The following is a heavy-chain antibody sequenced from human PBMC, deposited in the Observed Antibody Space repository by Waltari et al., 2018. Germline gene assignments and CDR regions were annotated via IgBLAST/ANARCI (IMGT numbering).Heavy chain of an antibody. CDR3: AREPPYDSSGYYSNWFDP. D-gene: IGHD3-22*01. V-gene: IGHV3-7*01. Sequence: EVQLVESGGGLVQPGGSLRLSCAASGFTFSSYWMSWVRQAPGKGLEWVANIKQDGSEKYYVDSVKGRFTISRENAKNSLYLQMNSLRAEDTAVYYCAREPPYDSSGYYSNWFDPWGQGTLVTVSS. CDR1: GFTFSSYW. J-gene: IGHJ5*02. CDR2: IKQDGSEK.